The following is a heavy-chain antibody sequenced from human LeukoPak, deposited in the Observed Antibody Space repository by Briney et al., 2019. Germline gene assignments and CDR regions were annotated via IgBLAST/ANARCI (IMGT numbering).Heavy chain of an antibody. CDR2: INPSGGST. D-gene: IGHD4-23*01. CDR1: GYTFTSYY. CDR3: ARPTPVGDYYYYYMDV. V-gene: IGHV1-46*01. J-gene: IGHJ6*03. Sequence: GASVKVSCKASGYTFTSYYMHWVRQAPGQGLEWMGIINPSGGSTSYAQKFQGRVTMTRDTSISTAYMELSRLRSDDTAVYYCARPTPVGDYYYYYMDVWGKGTTVTVSS.